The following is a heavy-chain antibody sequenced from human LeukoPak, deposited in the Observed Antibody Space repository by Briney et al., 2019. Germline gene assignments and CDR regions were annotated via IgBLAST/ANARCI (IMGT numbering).Heavy chain of an antibody. Sequence: GGSLRLSCAASGFTFSTYCMHWVRQAPGKGPMWVSRICPDGTVTNYADSVKARFIISRDNARNTVYLQMNSLRVEDTAVYYCVRDFRSADCWGQGTLVTVSS. V-gene: IGHV3-74*01. CDR1: GFTFSTYC. CDR3: VRDFRSADC. J-gene: IGHJ4*02. CDR2: ICPDGTVT.